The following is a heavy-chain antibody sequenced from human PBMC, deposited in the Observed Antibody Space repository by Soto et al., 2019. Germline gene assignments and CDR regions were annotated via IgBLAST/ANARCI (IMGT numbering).Heavy chain of an antibody. J-gene: IGHJ1*01. CDR3: ARDQAAGGTISRYFQD. CDR2: ISGGGSTT. Sequence: PGGSLRLSCEASGVSFSSYAMSWVRQAPGKGLEWGSGISGGGSTTYYADSVKGRLTISRDNSKNTLYLQVNSLRAEDTAVYYCARDQAAGGTISRYFQDWGQGTLVTVSS. D-gene: IGHD6-13*01. CDR1: GVSFSSYA. V-gene: IGHV3-23*01.